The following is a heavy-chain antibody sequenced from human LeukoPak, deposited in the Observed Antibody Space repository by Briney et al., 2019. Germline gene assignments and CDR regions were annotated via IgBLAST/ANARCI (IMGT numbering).Heavy chain of an antibody. Sequence: SETLSLTCTVSGGSISSYYWSWIRQPPGKGLEWIGYIYYSGSTNYNPSLKSRVTISVDTSKNQFSLKLSSVTAADTAVYYCARARRIAARRIWFDPWGQGTLVTVSS. J-gene: IGHJ5*02. CDR3: ARARRIAARRIWFDP. D-gene: IGHD6-6*01. V-gene: IGHV4-59*12. CDR2: IYYSGST. CDR1: GGSISSYY.